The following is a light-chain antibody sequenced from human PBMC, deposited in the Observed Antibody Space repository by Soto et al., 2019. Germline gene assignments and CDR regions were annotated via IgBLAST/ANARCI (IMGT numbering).Light chain of an antibody. CDR1: QSVSSY. Sequence: EIVLTQSPATLSLSPGERATLSCRASQSVSSYLAWYQQKPGQPPRLLIYDASNRATGITARFSGSGSGTDFTLTISSLEPEDFAVYYCQQRSNWPSTFGGGTKVEIK. CDR3: QQRSNWPST. CDR2: DAS. V-gene: IGKV3-11*01. J-gene: IGKJ4*01.